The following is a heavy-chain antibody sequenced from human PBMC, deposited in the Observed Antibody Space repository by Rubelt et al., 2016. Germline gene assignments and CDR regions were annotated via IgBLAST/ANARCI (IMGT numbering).Heavy chain of an antibody. Sequence: QVQLQQWGAGLLKPSETLSLTCAVYGGSFSGYYWSWIRQPPGKGLEWIGELNHSGSTNYNPSPQSRASISVDTSTNQFSLKLSSVTAADTAVYYCARGAAAQHWGQGTLVTVSS. CDR3: ARGAAAQH. CDR1: GGSFSGYY. CDR2: LNHSGST. D-gene: IGHD6-13*01. V-gene: IGHV4-34*01. J-gene: IGHJ1*01.